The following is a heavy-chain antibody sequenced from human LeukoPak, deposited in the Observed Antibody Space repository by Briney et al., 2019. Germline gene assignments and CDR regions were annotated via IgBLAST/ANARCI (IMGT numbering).Heavy chain of an antibody. V-gene: IGHV4-59*01. D-gene: IGHD1-26*01. CDR2: IYYSGST. Sequence: SETLSLTCTVSGGSLSGYYWSWIRQPPGKGLEWIGYIYYSGSTNYNPSLKSRVTISVDASKNQFSLKLSSATAADTAVYYCARVPLYSGTYYFDYWGQGTLVTVSS. CDR3: ARVPLYSGTYYFDY. CDR1: GGSLSGYY. J-gene: IGHJ4*02.